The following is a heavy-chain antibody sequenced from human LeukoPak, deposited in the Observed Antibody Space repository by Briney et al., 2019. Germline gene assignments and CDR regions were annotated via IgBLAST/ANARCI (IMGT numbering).Heavy chain of an antibody. CDR1: GFTFRNFA. D-gene: IGHD4-17*01. CDR3: AKESTVTTYDY. V-gene: IGHV3-23*01. J-gene: IGHJ4*02. CDR2: ITSGGTT. Sequence: GGSLRLSCAASGFTFRNFAMSWVRQAPGKGLEWASVITSGGTTYYADSVKGRFTISRDYSKNTLYLQMNSLRAEDTAVYYCAKESTVTTYDYWGQGTLVTVSS.